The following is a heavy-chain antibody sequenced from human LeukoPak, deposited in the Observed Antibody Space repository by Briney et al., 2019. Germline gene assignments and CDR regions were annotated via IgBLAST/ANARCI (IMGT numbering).Heavy chain of an antibody. J-gene: IGHJ5*02. D-gene: IGHD3-16*01. Sequence: GGSLRLSCAASGFTFSSFSMNWVRQAPGRGLEWVSSINTISSYIYYAGSVKGRFTISRDNAKNSLYLQMNSLRAEDTALYYCARDGGGGSFSNWFDPWGLGTLVTVSS. CDR3: ARDGGGGSFSNWFDP. V-gene: IGHV3-21*01. CDR1: GFTFSSFS. CDR2: INTISSYI.